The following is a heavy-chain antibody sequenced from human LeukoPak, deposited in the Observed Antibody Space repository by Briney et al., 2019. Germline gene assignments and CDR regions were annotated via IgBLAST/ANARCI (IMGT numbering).Heavy chain of an antibody. D-gene: IGHD1-26*01. CDR1: GGSISSGGYY. CDR2: IYHSGST. Sequence: PSETLSLTCTVSGGSISSGGYYWSWIRQPPGKGLEWIGYIYHSGSTNYNPSLKSRVTISVDTSKNQFSLKLSSVTAADTAVYYCTRGASFNFDYWGQGTLVTVSS. CDR3: TRGASFNFDY. J-gene: IGHJ4*02. V-gene: IGHV4-30-2*01.